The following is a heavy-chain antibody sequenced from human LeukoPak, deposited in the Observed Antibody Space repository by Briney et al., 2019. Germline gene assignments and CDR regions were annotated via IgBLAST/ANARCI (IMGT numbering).Heavy chain of an antibody. J-gene: IGHJ4*02. CDR1: GGSVNNAY. CDR3: ATGSRSPFNFDY. V-gene: IGHV4-59*08. Sequence: PSETLSLTCTVAGGSVNNAYWTWLRQPPGKGLEWVGDISYSGTTSYNPSLKSRVTISVDTSKNQFSLKLNSVTAADTAVYYCATGSRSPFNFDYWGQGTLVIVSS. D-gene: IGHD3-10*01. CDR2: ISYSGTT.